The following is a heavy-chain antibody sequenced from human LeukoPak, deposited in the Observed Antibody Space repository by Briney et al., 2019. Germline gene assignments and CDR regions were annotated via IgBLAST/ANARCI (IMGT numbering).Heavy chain of an antibody. Sequence: SGPTLVKPTQTLTLTCTFSGFSLSTSGVGVGWIRQPPGKALEWLALIYWNDAKRYSPSLKSRLTITKDTSKNQVVLTMTNMDPVDTATYYCAHPRGYSGYVGFDYWGQGTLVTVSS. CDR1: GFSLSTSGVG. CDR3: AHPRGYSGYVGFDY. D-gene: IGHD5-12*01. CDR2: IYWNDAK. V-gene: IGHV2-5*01. J-gene: IGHJ4*02.